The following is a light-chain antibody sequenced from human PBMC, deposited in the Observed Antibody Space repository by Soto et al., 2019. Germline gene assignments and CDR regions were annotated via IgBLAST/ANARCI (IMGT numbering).Light chain of an antibody. Sequence: QSVLTQPPSVSAAPGQKVTISCSGTSSDVGSYNYVSWYQQHPGKAPKLMIYEVSDRPSGISSRFSGSKSGNTASLTISGLQTEDEADYYCSSYTSSSTLFGTGTKVTFL. CDR3: SSYTSSSTL. V-gene: IGLV2-14*01. J-gene: IGLJ1*01. CDR1: SSDVGSYNY. CDR2: EVS.